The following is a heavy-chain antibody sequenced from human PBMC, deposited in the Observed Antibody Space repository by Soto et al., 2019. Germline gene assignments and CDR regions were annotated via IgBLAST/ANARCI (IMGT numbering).Heavy chain of an antibody. J-gene: IGHJ4*02. Sequence: EVQLLESGGGLVQPGGCLRLSCAASGFTFSSYAMSWVRQAPGKGLEWVSTISGSDGSTYYADSVKGRFTISRDNSKNTLYLQMNSLRAEDTAVYYCAKEYSSGWYYFDYWGQGTLVTVSS. V-gene: IGHV3-23*01. CDR3: AKEYSSGWYYFDY. CDR1: GFTFSSYA. CDR2: ISGSDGST. D-gene: IGHD6-19*01.